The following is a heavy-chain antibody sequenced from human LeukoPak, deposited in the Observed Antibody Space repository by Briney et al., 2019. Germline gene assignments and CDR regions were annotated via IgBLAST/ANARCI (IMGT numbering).Heavy chain of an antibody. CDR3: ATRGGSTMIVEDAFDI. Sequence: ASVKVSCKASGDTFSSYYVHWVRQAPGQGLEWMGWISAYNGNTNYAQKLQGRVTMTEDTSTDTAYMELSSLRSEDTAVYYCATRGGSTMIVEDAFDIWGQGTMVTVSS. CDR1: GDTFSSYY. J-gene: IGHJ3*02. CDR2: ISAYNGNT. V-gene: IGHV1-18*04. D-gene: IGHD3-22*01.